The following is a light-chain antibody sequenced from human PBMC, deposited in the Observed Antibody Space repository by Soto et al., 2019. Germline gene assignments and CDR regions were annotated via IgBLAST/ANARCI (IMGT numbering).Light chain of an antibody. CDR2: ASS. CDR3: QQSYISPRT. CDR1: ENIGVY. J-gene: IGKJ2*01. V-gene: IGKV1-39*01. Sequence: DIQMTQSPSSLSASIGDRVTITCRASENIGVYLNWYQQKPGTAPKLLVYASSRLQIGVPSRFSGSGSATDFTLTIDRLKPEDFANYYCQQSYISPRTFGQGTKL.